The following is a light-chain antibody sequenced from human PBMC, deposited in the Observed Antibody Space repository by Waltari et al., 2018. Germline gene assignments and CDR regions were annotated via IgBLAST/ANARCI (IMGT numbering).Light chain of an antibody. CDR2: GAS. V-gene: IGKV1-39*01. CDR1: QSVSTY. J-gene: IGKJ2*01. CDR3: QQSYSVPYT. Sequence: DIQMTQSPSSLSASVGDRVTITCRASQSVSTYLNWYQQKPRKAPKFLIYGASSLQSGVPSRFRGSGSGTDFTLTISSLQPEDFGIYYCQQSYSVPYTFGQGTKLEIK.